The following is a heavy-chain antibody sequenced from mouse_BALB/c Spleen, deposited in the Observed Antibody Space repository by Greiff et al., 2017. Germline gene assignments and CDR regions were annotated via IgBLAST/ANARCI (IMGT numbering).Heavy chain of an antibody. CDR2: INPSTGYT. D-gene: IGHD1-1*01. CDR3: ARSGYGSTYAMDY. J-gene: IGHJ4*01. Sequence: QVQLQQSGAELAKPGASVKMSCKASGYTFTSYWMHWVKQRPGQGLEWIGYINPSTGYTEYNQKFKDKATLTADKSSSTAYMQLSSLTSEDSAVYYCARSGYGSTYAMDYWGQGTSVTVSS. CDR1: GYTFTSYW. V-gene: IGHV1-7*01.